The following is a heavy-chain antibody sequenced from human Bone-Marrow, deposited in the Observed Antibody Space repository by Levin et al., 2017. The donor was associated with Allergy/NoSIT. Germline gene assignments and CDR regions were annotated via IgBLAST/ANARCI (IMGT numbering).Heavy chain of an antibody. CDR2: IIPIFGTA. CDR3: ARGPDIVATIYFDY. J-gene: IGHJ4*02. D-gene: IGHD5-12*01. Sequence: ASVKVSCKASGGTFSSYAISWVRQAPGQGLEWMGGIIPIFGTANYAQKFQGRVTITADESTSTAYMELSSLRSEDTAVYYCARGPDIVATIYFDYWGQGTLVTVSS. V-gene: IGHV1-69*13. CDR1: GGTFSSYA.